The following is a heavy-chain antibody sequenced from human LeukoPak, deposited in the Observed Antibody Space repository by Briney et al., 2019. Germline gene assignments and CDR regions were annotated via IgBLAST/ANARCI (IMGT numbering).Heavy chain of an antibody. V-gene: IGHV3-7*01. CDR3: ARDSGETYYDILTGYQY. D-gene: IGHD3-9*01. CDR2: IKQDGSEK. Sequence: GGSLRLSCAASGFTFSSYWMSWVRQAPGKGLEGVANIKQDGSEKYYVDSVKGRFTISRDNANNSLYLQMNSLRAEDTAVYYCARDSGETYYDILTGYQYWGQGTLVTVSS. J-gene: IGHJ4*02. CDR1: GFTFSSYW.